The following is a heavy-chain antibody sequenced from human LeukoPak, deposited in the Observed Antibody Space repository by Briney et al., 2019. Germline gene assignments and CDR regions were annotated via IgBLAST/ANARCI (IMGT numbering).Heavy chain of an antibody. J-gene: IGHJ4*02. CDR1: GGTFSSYA. CDR2: IIPILGIA. D-gene: IGHD3-10*01. Sequence: SVKVSCKASGGTFSSYAISWVRQAPGQGLEWMGRIIPILGIANYAQKFQGRVTITADKSTSTAYMELRSLRSDDTAVYYCARVPPRLLWFGEPGDYWGQGTLVTVSS. V-gene: IGHV1-69*04. CDR3: ARVPPRLLWFGEPGDY.